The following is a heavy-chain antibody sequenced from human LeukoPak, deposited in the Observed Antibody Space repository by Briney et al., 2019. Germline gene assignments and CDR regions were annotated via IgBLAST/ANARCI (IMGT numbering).Heavy chain of an antibody. Sequence: GGSLRLSCAASGFTFSSYAMSWVRQAPGKGLGWVSAISTRGGSTYSAAYVKGRFTISRDNSKNPLYLQMNSLRAEDTAVYYCAKEYGASRDAFDIWGQGTMVTVSS. CDR3: AKEYGASRDAFDI. J-gene: IGHJ3*02. CDR1: GFTFSSYA. D-gene: IGHD4-17*01. CDR2: ISTRGGST. V-gene: IGHV3-23*01.